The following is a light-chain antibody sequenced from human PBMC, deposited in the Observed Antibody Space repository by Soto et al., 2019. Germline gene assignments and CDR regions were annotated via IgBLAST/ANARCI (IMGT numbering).Light chain of an antibody. CDR3: QQYNSYSPTWT. CDR1: QSISSW. CDR2: DAS. J-gene: IGKJ1*01. Sequence: DIQMTQSPSTLSASVGDRVTITCRASQSISSWLAWYQQKPGKAPKLQIYDASSLESGVPSRFSGSGSGTEFTLTISSLQPDDFATYYCQQYNSYSPTWTFGQGTKVEIK. V-gene: IGKV1-5*01.